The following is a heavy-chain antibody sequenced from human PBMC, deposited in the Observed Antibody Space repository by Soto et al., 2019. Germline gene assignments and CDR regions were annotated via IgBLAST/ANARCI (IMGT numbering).Heavy chain of an antibody. CDR3: ARDWTRYYDFWSGYTYYYYGMDV. D-gene: IGHD3-3*01. J-gene: IGHJ6*02. CDR2: INPNSGGT. Sequence: WASVKVSCKASGYTFTGYYMHWVRQAPGQGLEWMGWINPNSGGTNYAQKFQGGVTMTRDTSISTAYMELSRLRSDDTAVYYCARDWTRYYDFWSGYTYYYYGMDVWGQGTTVTVSS. CDR1: GYTFTGYY. V-gene: IGHV1-2*02.